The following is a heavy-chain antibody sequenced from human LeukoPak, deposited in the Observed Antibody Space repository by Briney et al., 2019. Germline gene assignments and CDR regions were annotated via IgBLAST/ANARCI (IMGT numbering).Heavy chain of an antibody. CDR3: ASQPLGRFGELLVPLNWFDL. D-gene: IGHD3-10*01. J-gene: IGHJ5*02. V-gene: IGHV1-46*03. CDR2: INPSGGST. CDR1: GYTFTSYY. Sequence: ASVKVSCKASGYTFTSYYMHWVRQAPGQGLEGMGIINPSGGSTSYAQKFQGRVTMTRDTSTSTVYMELSSLRSEDTAVYYCASQPLGRFGELLVPLNWFDLWGQGTLVTVSS.